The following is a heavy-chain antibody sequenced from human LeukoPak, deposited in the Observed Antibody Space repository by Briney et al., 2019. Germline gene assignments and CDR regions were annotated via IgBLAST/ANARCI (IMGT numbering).Heavy chain of an antibody. CDR2: IIPIFGTA. CDR1: GGTFSSYA. V-gene: IGHV1-69*05. D-gene: IGHD3-3*01. Sequence: SVKVSCKASGGTFSSYAISWVRQAPGQGLEWMGGIIPIFGTANYAQKFQGRVTITTDESTSTAYMELCSLRSEDTAVYYCAGLSYYDFWSGYYTNYYYYMDVWGKGTTVTVSS. CDR3: AGLSYYDFWSGYYTNYYYYMDV. J-gene: IGHJ6*03.